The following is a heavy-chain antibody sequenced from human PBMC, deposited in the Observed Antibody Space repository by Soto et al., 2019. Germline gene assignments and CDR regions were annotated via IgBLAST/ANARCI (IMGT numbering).Heavy chain of an antibody. CDR1: GFTFSRNA. CDR2: ISYDGSDK. V-gene: IGHV3-30*18. J-gene: IGHJ4*02. D-gene: IGHD2-2*01. Sequence: GGSLRLSCAASGFTFSRNAMHWVRQAPGKGLEWVAVISYDGSDKYYADSVKGRFTISRDNSKNTLYLQMNSLRVEDTAVYYCAKDVSTTADYYFDYWGQGTLVTVSS. CDR3: AKDVSTTADYYFDY.